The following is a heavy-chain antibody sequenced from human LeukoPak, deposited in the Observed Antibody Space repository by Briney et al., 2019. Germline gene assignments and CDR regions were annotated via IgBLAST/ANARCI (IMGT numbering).Heavy chain of an antibody. CDR3: AKSITVAEKIDF. D-gene: IGHD6-19*01. Sequence: GGSLRLSCAASGFTFSSYAFTWVRQAPGKGLEWVSTISDSGGYTYYADSVKGRFTISRDNSKNTLYLQMNSLRAEDTAVYYCAKSITVAEKIDFWGQGTLVTVSS. CDR1: GFTFSSYA. J-gene: IGHJ4*02. CDR2: ISDSGGYT. V-gene: IGHV3-23*01.